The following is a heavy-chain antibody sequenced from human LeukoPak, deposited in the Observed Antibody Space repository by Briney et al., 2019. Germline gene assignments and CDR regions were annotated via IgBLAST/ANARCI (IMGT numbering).Heavy chain of an antibody. CDR1: GGSISSHY. Sequence: SETLSLTCTVSGGSISSHYWSWIRHPAGKTLEWLGRIWTTGTTAYTPSYKSRLSMSMDKSQNQFSLKLTSITAADTAGYYWARVRAYANFVGSFDLWGRGSLVTVSS. CDR3: ARVRAYANFVGSFDL. V-gene: IGHV4-4*07. D-gene: IGHD1-26*01. CDR2: IWTTGTT. J-gene: IGHJ2*01.